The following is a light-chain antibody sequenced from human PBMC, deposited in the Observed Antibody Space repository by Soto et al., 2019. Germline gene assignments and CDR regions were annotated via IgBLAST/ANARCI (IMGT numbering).Light chain of an antibody. CDR3: QQSYSTPHT. CDR2: AAS. CDR1: QSISGY. Sequence: DIQMTQSPSSLSASAGDRVTITCRASQSISGYLNWYQQKPGKAPKLLIYAASSLQSGVPSRFSGSGSGTDFTLTISSLQPEDFATYYCQQSYSTPHTFGQGTRLENK. J-gene: IGKJ5*01. V-gene: IGKV1-39*01.